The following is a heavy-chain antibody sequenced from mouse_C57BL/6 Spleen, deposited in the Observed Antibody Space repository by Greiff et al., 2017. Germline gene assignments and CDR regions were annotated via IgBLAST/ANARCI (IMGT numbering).Heavy chain of an antibody. J-gene: IGHJ2*01. CDR3: ALNYGSFYYFDY. V-gene: IGHV1-81*01. CDR2: IYPRSGNT. CDR1: CYTFTSYG. D-gene: IGHD1-1*01. Sequence: QVQLQQSGAELARPGASVKLSCQASCYTFTSYGISWVKQRTGQGLEWIGEIYPRSGNTYYNEKFKGKATLTADKSSSTAYMELRSLTSEDSAVYFCALNYGSFYYFDYWGQGTTLTVSS.